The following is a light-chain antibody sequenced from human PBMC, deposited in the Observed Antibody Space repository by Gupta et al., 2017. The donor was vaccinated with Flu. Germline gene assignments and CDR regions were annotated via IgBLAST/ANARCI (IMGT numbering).Light chain of an antibody. J-gene: IGKJ5*01. Sequence: EIALTQSPATLSLSPGERATRSCRASQSVSSYLEWYQQKPGQAPRLIIYDASNSANGTPGGFSGSGYPKDFTLTSSRREDEDFAVYYGQQRSNLRTFGQGTPVDIK. CDR1: QSVSSY. V-gene: IGKV3-11*01. CDR3: QQRSNLRT. CDR2: DAS.